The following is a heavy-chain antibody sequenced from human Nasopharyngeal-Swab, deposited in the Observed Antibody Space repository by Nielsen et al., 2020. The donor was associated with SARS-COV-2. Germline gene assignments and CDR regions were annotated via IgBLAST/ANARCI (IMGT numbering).Heavy chain of an antibody. V-gene: IGHV3-73*01. J-gene: IGHJ4*02. CDR2: IGDKDHNYAT. Sequence: VRQMPGIGLEWVGRIGDKDHNYATTYGASVQGRFTISRDDSKNTAFLQMDSLKTEDTALYYCTTDFYFDYWGQGTLVTVSS. CDR3: TTDFYFDY.